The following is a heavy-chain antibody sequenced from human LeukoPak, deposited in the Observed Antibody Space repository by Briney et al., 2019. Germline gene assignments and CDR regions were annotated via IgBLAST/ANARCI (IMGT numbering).Heavy chain of an antibody. V-gene: IGHV4-59*01. CDR2: IYYSGST. CDR3: ARGGGLIFGVGYNWFDA. CDR1: GGSISSYY. Sequence: SETLSLTCTVSGGSISSYYWSWIRQPPGKGLEWVGYIYYSGSTNYNPYLKSRVTISVDTSKNQFSLKLTSVTAADTAVDYCARGGGLIFGVGYNWFDAWGQGTLVTVSS. J-gene: IGHJ5*02. D-gene: IGHD3-3*01.